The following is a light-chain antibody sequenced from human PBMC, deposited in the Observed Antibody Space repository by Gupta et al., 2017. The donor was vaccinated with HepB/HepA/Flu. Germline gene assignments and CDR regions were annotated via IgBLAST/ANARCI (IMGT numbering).Light chain of an antibody. V-gene: IGKV3-20*01. Sequence: EIVLTQSPGTLSLSPGERATLSCRASQSVSSSYLAWYQQTPGQAPSLLIYGAASRATGIPDRISGSGSGTDCSSTISRLETEDFAVYYCQKYESEHITFGQGTRLEMK. CDR1: QSVSSSY. CDR3: QKYESEHIT. J-gene: IGKJ5*01. CDR2: GAA.